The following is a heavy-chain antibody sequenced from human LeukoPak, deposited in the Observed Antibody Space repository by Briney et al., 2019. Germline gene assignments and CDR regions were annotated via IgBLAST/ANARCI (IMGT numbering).Heavy chain of an antibody. Sequence: PGGSLRLSCAASGFTFTNYGMHWVRQAPGKGLEWVAYIASDGNYRDYVDSVRGRFTVSRDNSTNTLYLQMDSLRAEDTAVYYCANLPYNWNEYFDDYWGQGTLVTVSS. J-gene: IGHJ4*02. D-gene: IGHD1-1*01. V-gene: IGHV3-30*02. CDR1: GFTFTNYG. CDR2: IASDGNYR. CDR3: ANLPYNWNEYFDDY.